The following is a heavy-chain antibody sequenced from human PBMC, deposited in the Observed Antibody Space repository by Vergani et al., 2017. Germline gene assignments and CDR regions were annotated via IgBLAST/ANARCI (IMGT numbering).Heavy chain of an antibody. Sequence: QVQLVQSGAEVKKPGSSVKVSCKASGGTFSSYAISWVRQAPGQGLEWMGGIIPIFGTANYAQKFQGRVTITEDESTSTAYMELSSLRSEDTAVYYCARVYYYYDSSGYSAEYFQHWGQGTLVTVSS. CDR2: IIPIFGTA. D-gene: IGHD3-22*01. CDR1: GGTFSSYA. CDR3: ARVYYYYDSSGYSAEYFQH. J-gene: IGHJ1*01. V-gene: IGHV1-69*01.